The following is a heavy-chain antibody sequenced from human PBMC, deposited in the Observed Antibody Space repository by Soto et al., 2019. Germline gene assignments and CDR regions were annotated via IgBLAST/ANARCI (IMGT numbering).Heavy chain of an antibody. Sequence: GGSLRLSCAASGFTFSSYWMSWVRQAPGKGLEWVSTITSSGFDIYYADSVKGRFSISRDNAKNSLYLQMNSLRADDTAVYFCTRRTGTTYAPWGQGTLVTVSS. D-gene: IGHD1-1*01. J-gene: IGHJ5*02. CDR2: ITSSGFDI. V-gene: IGHV3-21*06. CDR1: GFTFSSYW. CDR3: TRRTGTTYAP.